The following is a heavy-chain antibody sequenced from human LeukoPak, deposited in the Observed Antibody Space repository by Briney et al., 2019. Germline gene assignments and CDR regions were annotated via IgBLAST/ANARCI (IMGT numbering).Heavy chain of an antibody. CDR2: IYYSGST. Sequence: SETLSLTCTVSGGSISSYYWSWIRQPPGKGLEWIGYIYYSGSTNYNPSLKSRVTISVDTSKNQFSLKLSSVTAADTAVYYCARGKGLDYGDTNWFDPWGQGTLVTVSS. CDR3: ARGKGLDYGDTNWFDP. CDR1: GGSISSYY. V-gene: IGHV4-59*01. D-gene: IGHD4-17*01. J-gene: IGHJ5*02.